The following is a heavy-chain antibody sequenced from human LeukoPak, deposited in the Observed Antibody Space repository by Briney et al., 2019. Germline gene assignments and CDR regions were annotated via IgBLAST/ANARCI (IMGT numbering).Heavy chain of an antibody. V-gene: IGHV3-21*01. CDR2: ISSSSSYI. CDR3: ARGGVYYDFWSGYNTIDY. CDR1: GFTLSSYS. D-gene: IGHD3-3*01. Sequence: GGSLRLSCAASGFTLSSYSMNWVRQAPGKGLEWVSSISSSSSYIYYADSVKGRFTISRDNAKNTLYLQMNSLRAEDTAVYYCARGGVYYDFWSGYNTIDYWGQGTLVTVSS. J-gene: IGHJ4*02.